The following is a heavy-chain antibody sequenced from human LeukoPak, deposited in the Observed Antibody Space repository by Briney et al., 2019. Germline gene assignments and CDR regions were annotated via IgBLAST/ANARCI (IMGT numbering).Heavy chain of an antibody. D-gene: IGHD3-16*01. Sequence: ASVKVSCKASGYTFTSYYMHWVRQAPGQGLEWMGIINPSGGSTSYAQKFQGRVTMTRDTSISTAYMELSRLRSDDTAVYYCARVLSGGAYYWGQGTLVTVSS. CDR1: GYTFTSYY. J-gene: IGHJ4*02. CDR3: ARVLSGGAYY. V-gene: IGHV1-46*01. CDR2: INPSGGST.